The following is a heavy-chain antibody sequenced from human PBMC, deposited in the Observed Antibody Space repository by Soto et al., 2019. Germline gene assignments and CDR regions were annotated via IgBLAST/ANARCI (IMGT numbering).Heavy chain of an antibody. D-gene: IGHD1-26*01. V-gene: IGHV3-23*01. CDR3: AKDLRGTSGSLLFFDY. J-gene: IGHJ4*02. CDR1: GFIFSNYA. Sequence: EVQLLESGGGLVQSGGSLRLSCAASGFIFSNYAMSWVRQAPGKGLEWVSSISGSGGITYYADSVKGRFTISRDNSLNTLYLQMNGLRAEDTAVYYCAKDLRGTSGSLLFFDYWGQGTLVTVSS. CDR2: ISGSGGIT.